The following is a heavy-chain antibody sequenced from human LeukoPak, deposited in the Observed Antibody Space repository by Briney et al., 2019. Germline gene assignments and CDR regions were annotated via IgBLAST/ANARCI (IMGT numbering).Heavy chain of an antibody. CDR3: ARGGIRNYFDY. V-gene: IGHV4-59*01. CDR2: IYYSGST. D-gene: IGHD3-16*01. CDR1: GGSISSYY. Sequence: SETLSLTCTVSGGSISSYYWSWIRQPQGKGLEWIGYIYYSGSTNYNPSLKSRVTISVDTSKNQFSLKLSSVTAADTAVYYCARGGIRNYFDYWGQGTLVTVSS. J-gene: IGHJ4*02.